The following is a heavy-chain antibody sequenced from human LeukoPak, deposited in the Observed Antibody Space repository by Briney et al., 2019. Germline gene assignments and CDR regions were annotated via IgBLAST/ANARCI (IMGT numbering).Heavy chain of an antibody. Sequence: SETLSLTCTVSGGSISSYYWSWIRQPPGKGLEWIGYIYYSGSTNYNPSLKSRVTISVDKSKNQFSLKLSSVTAADTAVYYCAREDSSSWYSWVFDYWGQGTLVTVSS. CDR1: GGSISSYY. CDR2: IYYSGST. D-gene: IGHD6-13*01. V-gene: IGHV4-59*12. CDR3: AREDSSSWYSWVFDY. J-gene: IGHJ4*02.